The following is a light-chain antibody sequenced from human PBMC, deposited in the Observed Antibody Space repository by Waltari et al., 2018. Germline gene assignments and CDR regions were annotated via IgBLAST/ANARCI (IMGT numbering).Light chain of an antibody. CDR2: KAS. Sequence: DIQMTQSPSTLSASIGDRVTITCRASQSISTWLAWYQQRPGKAPNLLIYKASALESGVPSRFSGSGSATDFTLTISSLQPDDFATYYCQQYNSFPRTFGQGTKVEIK. CDR3: QQYNSFPRT. J-gene: IGKJ1*01. V-gene: IGKV1-5*03. CDR1: QSISTW.